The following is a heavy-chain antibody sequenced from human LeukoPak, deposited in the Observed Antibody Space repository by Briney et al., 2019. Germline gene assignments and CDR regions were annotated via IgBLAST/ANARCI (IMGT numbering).Heavy chain of an antibody. J-gene: IGHJ6*03. CDR2: IYTDGTT. D-gene: IGHD3-16*01. CDR3: ARATQLWESKHFHYYYYLDV. Sequence: PGGSLRLSCAASGFTINDNYMTWVRQAPGKGLDWVSFIYTDGTTVYADSVKGRFTLSRDDSKNILFLQINSLRAEDTAVYYCARATQLWESKHFHYYYYLDVWGKGTTVTVSS. CDR1: GFTINDNY. V-gene: IGHV3-53*01.